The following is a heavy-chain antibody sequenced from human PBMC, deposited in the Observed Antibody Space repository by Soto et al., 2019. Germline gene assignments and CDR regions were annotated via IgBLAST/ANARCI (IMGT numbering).Heavy chain of an antibody. CDR2: IIPIFGTA. D-gene: IGHD2-21*02. CDR3: AREGGGNSSIGLFYYYYGMDV. V-gene: IGHV1-69*13. J-gene: IGHJ6*01. Sequence: SVKVSCKASGGTFSSYALWWVRQAPGQGLEWMGGIIPIFGTANYAQKFQGRVTITADESTSTAYMELSSLRSEDTAVYYCAREGGGNSSIGLFYYYYGMDVWG. CDR1: GGTFSSYA.